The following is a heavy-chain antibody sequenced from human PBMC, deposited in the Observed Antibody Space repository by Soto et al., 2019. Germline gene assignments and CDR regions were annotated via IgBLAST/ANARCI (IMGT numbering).Heavy chain of an antibody. Sequence: SETLSLTCTVSGGSISSGDYYWSWIRQPPGKGLEWIGYIYYSGSTYYNPSLKSRVTISVDTSKNQFSLKLSSVTAADTAVYYCAREESRDSSSWGNWFDPWGQGTLVTVSS. CDR2: IYYSGST. CDR3: AREESRDSSSWGNWFDP. J-gene: IGHJ5*02. CDR1: GGSISSGDYY. V-gene: IGHV4-30-4*01. D-gene: IGHD6-13*01.